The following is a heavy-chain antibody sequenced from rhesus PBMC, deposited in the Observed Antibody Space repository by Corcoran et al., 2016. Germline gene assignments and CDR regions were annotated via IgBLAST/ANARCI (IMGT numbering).Heavy chain of an antibody. Sequence: QVQLQESGPGLVKPSETLSLTCAVSGGSISSSYYYWSWIRQAPGKGLEWIGYISSSGSTSYNPALKSRVTISRDTSKNQFSLKLSSVTAADTAVYYCARRYSKGFYWGQGVLVTVSS. CDR2: ISSSGST. V-gene: IGHV4-122*02. D-gene: IGHD4-23*01. CDR1: GGSISSSYYY. CDR3: ARRYSKGFY. J-gene: IGHJ4*01.